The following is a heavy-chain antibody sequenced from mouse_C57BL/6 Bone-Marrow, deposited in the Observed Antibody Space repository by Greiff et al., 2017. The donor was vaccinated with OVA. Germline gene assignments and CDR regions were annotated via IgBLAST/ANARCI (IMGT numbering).Heavy chain of an antibody. D-gene: IGHD1-1*01. J-gene: IGHJ3*01. Sequence: QVQLKQSGAELVKPGASVKISCKASGYAFSSYWMHWVKQRPGQGLEWIGKIYPGDGDTNYNGKFKGKATLTADKSSSTAYMQLSSLTSEDSAVYFCARWGLRYQAWFAYWGQGTLVTVSA. CDR3: ARWGLRYQAWFAY. V-gene: IGHV1-80*01. CDR2: IYPGDGDT. CDR1: GYAFSSYW.